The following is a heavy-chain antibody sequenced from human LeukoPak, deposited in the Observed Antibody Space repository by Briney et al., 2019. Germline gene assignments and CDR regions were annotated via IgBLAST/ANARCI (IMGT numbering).Heavy chain of an antibody. CDR2: ISSSSSYI. D-gene: IGHD4-23*01. CDR3: ARDLYGGNSEKTDY. CDR1: GFTFSSYS. J-gene: IGHJ4*02. Sequence: PGGSLRLSCAASGFTFSSYSMNWVRQAPGKGLEWVSSISSSSSYIYYADSVKGRFTISRDNAKNSLYLQMNSLRAEDTAVYYCARDLYGGNSEKTDYWGQGTLVTVSS. V-gene: IGHV3-21*01.